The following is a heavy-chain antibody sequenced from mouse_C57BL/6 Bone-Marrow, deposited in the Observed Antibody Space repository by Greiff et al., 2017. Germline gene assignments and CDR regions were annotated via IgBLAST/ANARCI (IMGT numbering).Heavy chain of an antibody. CDR1: GYTFTSYW. Sequence: VQRVEPGAELAKPGASVKLSCKASGYTFTSYWMHWVKQRPGQGLEWIGYINPSSGYTKYNQKFKDKATLTADKSSSTAYMQLSSLTYEDSAVYYCARLRRDFGPDWYFDVWGTGTTVRVSS. CDR3: ARLRRDFGPDWYFDV. J-gene: IGHJ1*03. V-gene: IGHV1-7*01. D-gene: IGHD3-3*01. CDR2: INPSSGYT.